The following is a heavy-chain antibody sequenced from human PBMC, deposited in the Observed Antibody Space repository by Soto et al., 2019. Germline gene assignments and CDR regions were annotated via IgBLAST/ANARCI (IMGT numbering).Heavy chain of an antibody. V-gene: IGHV3-23*01. Sequence: EVQLLESGGGLVQPGGSLRLSCAASGFTFSSYAMSWVRQAPGKGLEWVSAISGSGGRTYYADSVKGRFTISRDNSKNTLYRQRNSLRAEDTAVYDCAKWCGSSTECFDYWGQGTLVTVSS. CDR3: AKWCGSSTECFDY. CDR1: GFTFSSYA. CDR2: ISGSGGRT. J-gene: IGHJ4*02. D-gene: IGHD6-6*01.